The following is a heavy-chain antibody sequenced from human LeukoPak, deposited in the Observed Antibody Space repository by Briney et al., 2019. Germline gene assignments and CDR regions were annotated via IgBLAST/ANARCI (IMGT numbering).Heavy chain of an antibody. V-gene: IGHV3-33*08. J-gene: IGHJ3*02. CDR3: AALVGGDSDAFDI. CDR1: GFTFSSYG. CDR2: IWYGGSNK. Sequence: PGRSPRLSCAASGFTFSSYGMHWVRQAPGKGLEWVAVIWYGGSNKYYADSVKGRFTISRDNSKNTLYLQMNSLRAEDTAVYYCAALVGGDSDAFDIWGQGTVVTVSS. D-gene: IGHD2-2*01.